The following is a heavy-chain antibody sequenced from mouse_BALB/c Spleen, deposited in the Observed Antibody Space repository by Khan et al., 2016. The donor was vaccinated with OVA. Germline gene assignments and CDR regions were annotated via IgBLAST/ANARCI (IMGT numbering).Heavy chain of an antibody. CDR2: IWTGGIT. J-gene: IGHJ3*01. CDR1: GFSLSNYG. D-gene: IGHD2-4*01. V-gene: IGHV2-9*02. Sequence: QVHVKQSGPGLVAPSQSLSITCTVSGFSLSNYGIHWVRQPPGKGLEWLGVIWTGGITNYNSALMSRLIISKDNSKSQVFLKMNRLQTADTAIDLCARLYDYDVGGFAYWGQGTLVTVSA. CDR3: ARLYDYDVGGFAY.